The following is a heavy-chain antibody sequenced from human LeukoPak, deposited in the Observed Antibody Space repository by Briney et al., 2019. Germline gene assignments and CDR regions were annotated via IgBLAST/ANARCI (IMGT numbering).Heavy chain of an antibody. CDR3: ALGQQSYYYGMDV. CDR1: GGSISSYY. J-gene: IGHJ6*02. CDR2: IYYSGRT. V-gene: IGHV4-59*08. D-gene: IGHD1/OR15-1a*01. Sequence: SETLSLTRTVSGGSISSYYWSWIRQPPGKRLEWNGYIYYSGRTNYNPSLKSRVTISVDPSKTQFSLKLSSVTAADTAVYYCALGQQSYYYGMDVWGQGTTVTVSS.